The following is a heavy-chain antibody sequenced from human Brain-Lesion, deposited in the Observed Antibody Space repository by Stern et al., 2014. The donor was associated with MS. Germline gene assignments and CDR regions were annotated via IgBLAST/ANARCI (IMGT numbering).Heavy chain of an antibody. CDR1: GGSVSSTSYA. J-gene: IGHJ5*02. CDR3: AGEEDIRYCSGGSCTGNWFDP. CDR2: IYYSGNT. Sequence: QVQLQESGPGLVKPSETLSLTCTVAGGSVSSTSYAWAWIRQPPGKGLGWIGTIYYSGNTYYSPSQKGHLPISLAADKNQFSVQLRWGTAADTAVYYCAGEEDIRYCSGGSCTGNWFDPWGQGTLVTVSS. V-gene: IGHV4-39*01. D-gene: IGHD2-15*01.